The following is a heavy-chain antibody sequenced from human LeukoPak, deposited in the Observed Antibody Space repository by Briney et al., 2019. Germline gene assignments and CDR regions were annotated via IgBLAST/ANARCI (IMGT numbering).Heavy chain of an antibody. CDR1: GFTFSSYA. CDR3: AKSWDTVTRGRTYFDY. J-gene: IGHJ4*02. D-gene: IGHD4-17*01. V-gene: IGHV3-30-3*02. CDR2: ISYDGSNK. Sequence: GGSLRLSCAASGFTFSSYAMHWVRQAPGKGLEWVAVISYDGSNKYYADSVKGRFTISRDNSKNTLYLQMNSLRAEDTAVYYCAKSWDTVTRGRTYFDYWGQGTRVTASS.